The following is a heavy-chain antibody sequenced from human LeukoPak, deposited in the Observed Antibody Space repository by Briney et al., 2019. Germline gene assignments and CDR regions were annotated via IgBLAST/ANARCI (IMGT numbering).Heavy chain of an antibody. V-gene: IGHV4-39*07. Sequence: SETPSLTCTVPGGSISSSSYYWGWIRQPPGKGLERIGSIYYSGSTYYNPSLKSRVTISVDTSKNQFSLKLSSVTAADTAVYYCATEAGYCSGGSCPLASQDAFDIWGQGTMVTVSS. CDR1: GGSISSSSYY. CDR3: ATEAGYCSGGSCPLASQDAFDI. CDR2: IYYSGST. D-gene: IGHD2-15*01. J-gene: IGHJ3*02.